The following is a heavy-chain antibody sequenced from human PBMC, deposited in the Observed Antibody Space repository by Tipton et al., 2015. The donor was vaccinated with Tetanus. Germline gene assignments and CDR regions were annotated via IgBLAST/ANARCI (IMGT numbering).Heavy chain of an antibody. D-gene: IGHD5-12*01. CDR3: ARDRLVATNHFDH. CDR2: ISGPGTMT. CDR1: GFPFSSFA. J-gene: IGHJ4*02. V-gene: IGHV3-23*01. Sequence: SLRLSCAASGFPFSSFAMSWVRQAPGKGLEWVSAISGPGTMTCFADSVKGRFTISRDNSKNTLSLQMSSLRAEDTAVYYCARDRLVATNHFDHWGQGTLVTVSS.